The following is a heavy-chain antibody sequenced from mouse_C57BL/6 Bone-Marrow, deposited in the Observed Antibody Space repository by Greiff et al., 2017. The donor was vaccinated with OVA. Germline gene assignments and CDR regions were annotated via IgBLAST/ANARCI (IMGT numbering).Heavy chain of an antibody. CDR3: AREDEGHYDYDGGYWYFDV. V-gene: IGHV5-4*01. CDR1: GFTFSSYA. Sequence: EVQLVESGGGLVKPGGSLKLSCAASGFTFSSYAMSWVRQTPEKRLEWVATISDGGSYTYYPDNVKGRFTISRDNAKNNLYLQMSHLKSEDTAMYYCAREDEGHYDYDGGYWYFDVWGTGTTVTVSS. J-gene: IGHJ1*03. CDR2: ISDGGSYT. D-gene: IGHD2-4*01.